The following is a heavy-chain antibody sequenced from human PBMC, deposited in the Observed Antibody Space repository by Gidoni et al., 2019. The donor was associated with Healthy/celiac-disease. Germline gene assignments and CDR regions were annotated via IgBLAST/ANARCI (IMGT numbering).Heavy chain of an antibody. CDR1: GFTFDDYA. V-gene: IGHV3-9*01. J-gene: IGHJ4*02. Sequence: AASGFTFDDYAMHWVRQAPGKGLEWVSGISWNSGSIGYADSVKGRFTISRDNAKNSLYLQMNSLRAEDTALYYCAKDSANYYDSSGYKDYWGQGTLVTVSS. D-gene: IGHD3-22*01. CDR3: AKDSANYYDSSGYKDY. CDR2: ISWNSGSI.